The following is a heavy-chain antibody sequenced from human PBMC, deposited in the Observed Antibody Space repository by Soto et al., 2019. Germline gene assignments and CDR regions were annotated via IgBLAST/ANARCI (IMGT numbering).Heavy chain of an antibody. Sequence: QVQLVESGGGVVQPGRSLRLSCAASGFTFSSYGMQWVRQAPGKGLEWVAVIWYDGNNKYYADSVKGRFTIYRDNSKNTLYLQMNSLRAEDTAVYYCARGTVHFDYWGQGTLVTVSS. CDR2: IWYDGNNK. D-gene: IGHD1-1*01. V-gene: IGHV3-33*01. J-gene: IGHJ4*02. CDR3: ARGTVHFDY. CDR1: GFTFSSYG.